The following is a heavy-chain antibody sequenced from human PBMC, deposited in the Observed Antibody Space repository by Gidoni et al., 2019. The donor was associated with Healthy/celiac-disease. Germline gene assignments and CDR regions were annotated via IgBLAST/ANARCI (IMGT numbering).Heavy chain of an antibody. Sequence: QVQLVQSGAEVKKPGASVKVSCTASGYTFTGYYMHWVRQAPGQGLEWMGWINPNSGGTNYAQKFQGRVTMTRDTSISTAYMELSRLRSDDTAVYYCARDRRGLWFGELGLFDPWGQGTLVTVSS. CDR3: ARDRRGLWFGELGLFDP. V-gene: IGHV1-2*02. CDR2: INPNSGGT. CDR1: GYTFTGYY. D-gene: IGHD3-10*01. J-gene: IGHJ5*02.